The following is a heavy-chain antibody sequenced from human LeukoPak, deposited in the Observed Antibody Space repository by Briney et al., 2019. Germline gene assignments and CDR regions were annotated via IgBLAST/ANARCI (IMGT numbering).Heavy chain of an antibody. D-gene: IGHD3-10*01. CDR3: ARLANLYYYGSGSYYY. CDR1: GFTFSSYS. J-gene: IGHJ4*02. Sequence: GGSLRLPCAASGFTFSSYSMNWVRQAPGKGLEWVSYISSSSSTIYYADSVKGRFTISRDNAKNSLYLQMNSLRAEDTAVYYCARLANLYYYGSGSYYYWGQGTLVTVSS. V-gene: IGHV3-48*01. CDR2: ISSSSSTI.